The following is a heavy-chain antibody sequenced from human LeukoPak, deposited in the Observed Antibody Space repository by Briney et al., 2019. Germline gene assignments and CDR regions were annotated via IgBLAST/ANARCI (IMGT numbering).Heavy chain of an antibody. V-gene: IGHV4-59*08. CDR3: ARRITIFGVIKKTYYFDY. J-gene: IGHJ4*02. CDR2: IYHSGST. Sequence: PSETLSLTCTVSGGSISSYYWSWIRQPPGKGLEWIGYIYHSGSTNYNPSLKSRVTISVDKSKNQFSLKLKSVTAADTAVYYCARRITIFGVIKKTYYFDYWGQGTLVTVSS. CDR1: GGSISSYY. D-gene: IGHD3-3*01.